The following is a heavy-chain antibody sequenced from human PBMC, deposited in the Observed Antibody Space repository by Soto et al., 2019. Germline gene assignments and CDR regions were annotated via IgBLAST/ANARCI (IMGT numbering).Heavy chain of an antibody. D-gene: IGHD1-26*01. CDR3: AKAPSGRKRGYYGMHV. J-gene: IGHJ6*02. CDR2: ISGSGGST. V-gene: IGHV3-23*01. Sequence: EVQLLESGGGLVQPGGSLRLSCAASGFTFSSYAMSWVRQAPGKGLEWVSAISGSGGSTYYADSVKGRFTISRHNSKNTLYLQMNSLRAEDTAVYYCAKAPSGRKRGYYGMHVWGQGTTVTVSS. CDR1: GFTFSSYA.